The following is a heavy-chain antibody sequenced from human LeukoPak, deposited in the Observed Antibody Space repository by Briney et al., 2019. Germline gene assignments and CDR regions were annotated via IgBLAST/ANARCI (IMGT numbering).Heavy chain of an antibody. J-gene: IGHJ4*02. D-gene: IGHD2-15*01. CDR3: AGQGYCSGGSCPEIDY. Sequence: SETLSLTCTVSGGSISSYYWSWIRQPPGKGLEWIGYIYYSGSTNYNPSLKSRVTISVDTSKNQFSLKLSSVTAADTAVYYCAGQGYCSGGSCPEIDYWGQGTLVTVSS. V-gene: IGHV4-59*08. CDR1: GGSISSYY. CDR2: IYYSGST.